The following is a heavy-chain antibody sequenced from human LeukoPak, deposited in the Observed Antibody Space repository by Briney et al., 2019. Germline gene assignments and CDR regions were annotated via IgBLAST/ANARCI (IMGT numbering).Heavy chain of an antibody. Sequence: GGSLRLSCEVSGFTFSSYWMTWARHIPGKGLEWVANINRDGSEQHYVESVKGRFTISRDNGRNPLYLQMDSLGVDDTAVYYCAKVGAWELQRVFENWGQGTLVTVSS. D-gene: IGHD1-26*01. V-gene: IGHV3-7*01. CDR1: GFTFSSYW. J-gene: IGHJ1*01. CDR2: INRDGSEQ. CDR3: AKVGAWELQRVFEN.